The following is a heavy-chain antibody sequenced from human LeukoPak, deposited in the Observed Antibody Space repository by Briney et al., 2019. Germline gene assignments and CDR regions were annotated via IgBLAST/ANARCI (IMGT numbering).Heavy chain of an antibody. CDR2: INHSGST. CDR3: ARSRLARLYGGNRRGAFDI. J-gene: IGHJ3*02. D-gene: IGHD4-23*01. CDR1: GGSIGRSSYY. Sequence: PSETLSLTCTVSGGSIGRSSYYWGWIRQPPGKGLEWIGEINHSGSTNYNPSLKSRVTILVDTSKNQFSLKLNSVTAADTAVYYCARSRLARLYGGNRRGAFDIWGQGTMVTVSS. V-gene: IGHV4-39*07.